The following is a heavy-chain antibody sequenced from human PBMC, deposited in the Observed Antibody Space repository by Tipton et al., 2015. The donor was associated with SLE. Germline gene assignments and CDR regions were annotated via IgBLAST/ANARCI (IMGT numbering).Heavy chain of an antibody. CDR1: GFTFSSYG. CDR3: AKCLGTRCLNFDY. D-gene: IGHD2-2*01. CDR2: ISYDGSNK. J-gene: IGHJ4*02. V-gene: IGHV3-30*19. Sequence: SLRLSCAASGFTFSSYGMHWVRQAPGKGLEWVAVISYDGSNKYYADSVKGRFTISRDNSKNTLYLKMNSLRAEDTAVYYCAKCLGTRCLNFDYWGQGTLVTVSS.